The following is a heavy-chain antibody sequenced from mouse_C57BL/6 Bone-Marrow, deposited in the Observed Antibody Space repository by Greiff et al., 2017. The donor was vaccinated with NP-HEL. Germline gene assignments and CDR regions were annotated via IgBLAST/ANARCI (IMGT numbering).Heavy chain of an antibody. V-gene: IGHV1-80*01. CDR3: ARPRAGTGDYYAMDY. D-gene: IGHD3-1*01. Sequence: LQQSGAELVKPGASVKISCKASGYAFSSYWMNWVKQRPGKGLEWIGQIYPGDGDTNYNGKFKGKATLTADKSSSTAYMQLSSLTSEDSAVYFCARPRAGTGDYYAMDYWGQGTSVTVSS. J-gene: IGHJ4*01. CDR1: GYAFSSYW. CDR2: IYPGDGDT.